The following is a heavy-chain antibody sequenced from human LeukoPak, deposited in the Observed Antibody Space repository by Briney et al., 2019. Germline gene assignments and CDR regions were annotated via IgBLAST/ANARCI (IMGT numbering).Heavy chain of an antibody. Sequence: GASVKVSCKASGGTFSSYAISWVRQAPGQGLEWMGGIIPIFGTANYAQKFQGRVTITADESTSTAYMELSSLRSEDTAVYYCALLDTAMVPIAEYFHHWGQGTLVTVSS. CDR1: GGTFSSYA. CDR3: ALLDTAMVPIAEYFHH. CDR2: IIPIFGTA. V-gene: IGHV1-69*13. J-gene: IGHJ1*01. D-gene: IGHD5-18*01.